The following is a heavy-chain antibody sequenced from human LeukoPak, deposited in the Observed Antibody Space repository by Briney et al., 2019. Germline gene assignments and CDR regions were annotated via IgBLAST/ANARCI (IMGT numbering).Heavy chain of an antibody. V-gene: IGHV4-34*01. J-gene: IGHJ4*02. CDR2: INHSGST. CDR1: GGSFSGYY. Sequence: PSETLSLTCAVYGGSFSGYYWSWIRQPPGKGLEWIGEINHSGSTNYNPSLKSRVTISVDTSKNQFSLKLSSVTAADTAVYYCARGIRRGKPPQWPVQPGDYWGQGTLVTVSS. D-gene: IGHD6-19*01. CDR3: ARGIRRGKPPQWPVQPGDY.